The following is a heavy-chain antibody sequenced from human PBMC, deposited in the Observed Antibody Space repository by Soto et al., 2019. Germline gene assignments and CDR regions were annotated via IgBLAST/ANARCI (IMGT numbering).Heavy chain of an antibody. D-gene: IGHD1-7*01. J-gene: IGHJ4*02. Sequence: ASVKVSCKASGYTFTSYGISWVRQAPGQGLEWMGWISAYNGNTNYAQKLQGRVTMTTDTSTSTAYMELRSLRSDDTAVYYCARDLRTVTKSFFDYWGQGTLVTVSS. CDR2: ISAYNGNT. CDR3: ARDLRTVTKSFFDY. V-gene: IGHV1-18*01. CDR1: GYTFTSYG.